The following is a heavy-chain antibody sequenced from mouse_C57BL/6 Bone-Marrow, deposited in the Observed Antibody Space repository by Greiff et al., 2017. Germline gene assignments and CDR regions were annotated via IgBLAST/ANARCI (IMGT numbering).Heavy chain of an antibody. V-gene: IGHV1-50*01. Sequence: VKLQQPGAELVKPGASVKLSCKASGYTFTSYWMQWVKQRPGQGLEWIGEIDPSDSYTNYNQKFKGKATLTVDTSSSTAYMQLSSLTSEDSAVYYCARYYYGSRTSYFDVWGTGTTVTVSS. D-gene: IGHD1-1*01. CDR1: GYTFTSYW. J-gene: IGHJ1*03. CDR2: IDPSDSYT. CDR3: ARYYYGSRTSYFDV.